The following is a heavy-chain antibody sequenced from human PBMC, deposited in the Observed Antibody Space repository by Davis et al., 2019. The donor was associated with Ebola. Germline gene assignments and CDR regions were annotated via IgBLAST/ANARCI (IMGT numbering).Heavy chain of an antibody. J-gene: IGHJ4*02. CDR1: GFTFNNYG. CDR3: AKSLLITGSHMSEFRGVDY. Sequence: PGGSLRLSCAASGFTFNNYGISWVRQAPGKGLEWVSSISAGGTAPYYADSVKGRFTISRDNSKNTVSLQMDSLRADDTAVYYCAKSLLITGSHMSEFRGVDYWGQGTVVTVSS. CDR2: ISAGGTAP. V-gene: IGHV3-23*01. D-gene: IGHD2-8*02.